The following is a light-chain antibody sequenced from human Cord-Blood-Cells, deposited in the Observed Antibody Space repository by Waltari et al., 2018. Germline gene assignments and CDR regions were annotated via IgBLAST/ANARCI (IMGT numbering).Light chain of an antibody. V-gene: IGLV3-1*01. Sequence: SYELTQPPSVSVSPGQTASITCSGDKLGDKYACWYQQKPGQSPVLVIYQDSKRPSVIPERFLVPNAGNTATLTISGTQAMDEADYYCQAWDSITAVFGGGTKLTVL. CDR1: KLGDKY. J-gene: IGLJ2*01. CDR2: QDS. CDR3: QAWDSITAV.